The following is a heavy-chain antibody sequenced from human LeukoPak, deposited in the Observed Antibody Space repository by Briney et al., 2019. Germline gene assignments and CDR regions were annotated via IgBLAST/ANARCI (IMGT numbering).Heavy chain of an antibody. V-gene: IGHV4-34*01. CDR2: INHSGST. J-gene: IGHJ4*02. CDR3: ARLKTYYYDSSGYSAVGRPRAFDY. CDR1: GGSFSGYY. D-gene: IGHD3-22*01. Sequence: SETLSLTCAVYGGSFSGYYLSWIRQPPGKGLEWIGEINHSGSTNYNPSLKSRVTISVDTSKNQFSLKPSSVTAADTAVYYCARLKTYYYDSSGYSAVGRPRAFDYWGQGTLVTVSS.